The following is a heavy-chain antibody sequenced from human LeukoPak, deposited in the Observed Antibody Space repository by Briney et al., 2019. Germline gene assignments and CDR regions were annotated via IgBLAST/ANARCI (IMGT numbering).Heavy chain of an antibody. V-gene: IGHV4-4*07. D-gene: IGHD5-18*01. CDR1: GGSISSYY. Sequence: SETLSLTCTVSGGSISSYYWSWIRQPAGKGLEWIGRIYTSGSTNYNPSLKSRVTMSVDTSKNQFSLKLSSVTAADTAVYYCARDRVDTAMVNYFDYWGQGTLVTVSS. CDR3: ARDRVDTAMVNYFDY. CDR2: IYTSGST. J-gene: IGHJ4*02.